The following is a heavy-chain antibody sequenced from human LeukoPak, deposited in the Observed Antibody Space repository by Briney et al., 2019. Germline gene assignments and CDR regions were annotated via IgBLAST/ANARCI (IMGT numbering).Heavy chain of an antibody. CDR2: IYYSGST. Sequence: PSETLSLTCTVSGGSISSYYWSWIRQPPGKGLDWIGYIYYSGSTNYNPSLKSRVTISVDTSKNQFSLKLSSVTAAATAVYYCAREGVATTHYFDYWGQGTLVTVSS. CDR3: AREGVATTHYFDY. V-gene: IGHV4-59*01. CDR1: GGSISSYY. D-gene: IGHD5-24*01. J-gene: IGHJ4*02.